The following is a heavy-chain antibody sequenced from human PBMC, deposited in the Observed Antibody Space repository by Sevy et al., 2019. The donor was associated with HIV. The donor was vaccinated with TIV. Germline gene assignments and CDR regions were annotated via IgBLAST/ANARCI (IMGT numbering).Heavy chain of an antibody. CDR1: GYTSTNYG. J-gene: IGHJ4*02. D-gene: IGHD6-13*01. Sequence: ASVKVSCKASGYTSTNYGISWVRQAAGQGLEWMGWISVYNDNTKYAQKVQGRITMTTDTSTSTAYMDLRSLRSDDSAVYYCATYRTDNSGWFHFDHWGQGTLVTVSS. CDR2: ISVYNDNT. V-gene: IGHV1-18*04. CDR3: ATYRTDNSGWFHFDH.